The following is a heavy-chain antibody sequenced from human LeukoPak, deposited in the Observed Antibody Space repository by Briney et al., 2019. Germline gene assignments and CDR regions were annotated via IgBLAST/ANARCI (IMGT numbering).Heavy chain of an antibody. CDR1: GGSFSGYY. CDR2: INHSGST. CDR3: VSHSSSSVDAGENWFDP. V-gene: IGHV4-34*01. Sequence: PSETLSLTCAVYGGSFSGYYWSWIRQPPGKGLEWIGEINHSGSTNYNPSLKSRVTISVDTSNNQFSLKLSSVTAADTAVYYCVSHSSSSVDAGENWFDPWGQGTLVTVSS. J-gene: IGHJ5*02. D-gene: IGHD6-6*01.